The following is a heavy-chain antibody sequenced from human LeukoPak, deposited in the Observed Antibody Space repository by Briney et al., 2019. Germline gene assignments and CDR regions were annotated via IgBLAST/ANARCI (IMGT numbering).Heavy chain of an antibody. Sequence: SETLSLTCAVYGGSFSGYYWSWIRRPPGKGLEWIGEINHSGSTNYNPSLKSRVTISVDTSKNQFSLKLSSVTAADTAVYYCARSSTVTTSPHDFDIWGQGTMVTVSS. D-gene: IGHD4-17*01. CDR3: ARSSTVTTSPHDFDI. J-gene: IGHJ3*02. V-gene: IGHV4-34*01. CDR1: GGSFSGYY. CDR2: INHSGST.